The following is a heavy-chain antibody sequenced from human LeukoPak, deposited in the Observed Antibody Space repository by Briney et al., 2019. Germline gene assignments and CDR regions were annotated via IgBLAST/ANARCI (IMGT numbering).Heavy chain of an antibody. Sequence: GGSLRLSCAASGFTFSSYSMNWDRQAPGKGLEWVSSISSSSSYIYYADSVKGRFTTSRDNAKNSLYLQMNSLRAEDTAVYYCARDQMVRGVIFDYWGQGTLVTVSS. D-gene: IGHD3-10*01. J-gene: IGHJ4*02. V-gene: IGHV3-21*01. CDR3: ARDQMVRGVIFDY. CDR2: ISSSSSYI. CDR1: GFTFSSYS.